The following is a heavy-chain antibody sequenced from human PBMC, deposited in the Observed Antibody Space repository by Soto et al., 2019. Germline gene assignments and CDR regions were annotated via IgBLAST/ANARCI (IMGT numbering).Heavy chain of an antibody. J-gene: IGHJ5*02. D-gene: IGHD3-3*01. CDR2: INHSGST. V-gene: IGHV4-34*01. Sequence: SETLSLTCAVYGGSFSGYYWIWIRQPPGKGLEWIGEINHSGSTNYNPSLKSRVTISVDTSKNQFSLKLSSVTAADTAVYYCARGGIFGAPRWFDPWGQGTLVTVSS. CDR1: GGSFSGYY. CDR3: ARGGIFGAPRWFDP.